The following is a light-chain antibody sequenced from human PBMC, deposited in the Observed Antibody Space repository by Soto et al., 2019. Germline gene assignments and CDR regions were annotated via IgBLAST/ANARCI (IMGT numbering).Light chain of an antibody. CDR2: DVS. V-gene: IGLV2-11*01. J-gene: IGLJ2*01. CDR1: SSDVGGYNY. Sequence: QSVLTQPRSVSGSPGQSVTISCTGTSSDVGGYNYVSWYQQHPGKAPKLMIYDVSKRPSGVPDRFSGSKSGNTASLTISGLQAKDEADYYCCSYAGSYTWVFGGGTKLTVL. CDR3: CSYAGSYTWV.